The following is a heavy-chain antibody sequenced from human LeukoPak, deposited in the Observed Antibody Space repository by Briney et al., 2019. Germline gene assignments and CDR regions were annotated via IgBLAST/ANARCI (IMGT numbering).Heavy chain of an antibody. J-gene: IGHJ4*02. CDR3: ARARGSCSSNSCYTFDY. CDR1: GGSISSYY. D-gene: IGHD2-2*02. CDR2: IYYSGST. V-gene: IGHV4-59*08. Sequence: SETLSLTCTVSGGSISSYYWSWIRQPPGKGLEWIGYIYYSGSTNYKPSLKSRATISVDTSKNQFSLKLTSVTAAHTAVYYCARARGSCSSNSCYTFDYWGQGTLVTVSS.